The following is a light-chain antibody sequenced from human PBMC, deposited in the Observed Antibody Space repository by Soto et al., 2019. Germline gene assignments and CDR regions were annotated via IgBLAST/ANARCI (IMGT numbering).Light chain of an antibody. Sequence: EIVMTQSPATLSVSPGERATLSCRASQSVSSNLAWYQQKPGQAPRLLIYGASTRATGIPARFSGSGSGTEFTLTISSLQSEDFAVYHCQQYENSVPLTFGGGTKVEI. CDR1: QSVSSN. CDR2: GAS. V-gene: IGKV3-15*01. J-gene: IGKJ4*01. CDR3: QQYENSVPLT.